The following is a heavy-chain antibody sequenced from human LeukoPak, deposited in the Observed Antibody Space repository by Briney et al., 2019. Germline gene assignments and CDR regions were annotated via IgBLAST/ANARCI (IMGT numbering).Heavy chain of an antibody. CDR1: GFTFSSYW. D-gene: IGHD5-18*01. CDR2: INSDGRMT. J-gene: IGHJ5*02. V-gene: IGHV3-74*01. Sequence: GGSLRLSCAASGFTFSSYWMCWVRQAPGKGLVWVSRINSDGRMTTYADSVKGRFTISRDNARTTVYLQMNSLSVEDTAVYYCARGGRYTNGDFEPWGQGTLVTVSS. CDR3: ARGGRYTNGDFEP.